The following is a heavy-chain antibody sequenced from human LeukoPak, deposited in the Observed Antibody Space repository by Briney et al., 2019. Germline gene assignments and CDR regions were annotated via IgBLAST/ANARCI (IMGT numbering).Heavy chain of an antibody. D-gene: IGHD6-19*01. V-gene: IGHV3-23*01. CDR3: IAYSSGWN. Sequence: GGSLRLSCVASGFTFSTYAMSWVRLAPGKRLQWFSGISGDGGGTNYADSVKGRFTISRDNAKNTLYLQMNSLRAEDTAMYYCIAYSSGWNWGQGTLVTVSS. CDR2: ISGDGGGT. J-gene: IGHJ4*02. CDR1: GFTFSTYA.